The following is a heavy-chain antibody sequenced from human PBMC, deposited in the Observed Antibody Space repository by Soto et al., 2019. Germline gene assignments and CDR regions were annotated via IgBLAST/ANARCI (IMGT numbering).Heavy chain of an antibody. Sequence: GSLRLSCAASGFTFSNAWMSWVRQAPGKGLERVGRIKSKTDGGTTDYAAPLKGRFTSSRDDSKYTLYLQLNRLTTDVTDVYYCAPPYGTEGYDYFDYWGQGTLVTVSS. CDR2: IKSKTDGGTT. CDR3: APPYGTEGYDYFDY. D-gene: IGHD2-8*02. J-gene: IGHJ4*02. CDR1: GFTFSNAW. V-gene: IGHV3-15*01.